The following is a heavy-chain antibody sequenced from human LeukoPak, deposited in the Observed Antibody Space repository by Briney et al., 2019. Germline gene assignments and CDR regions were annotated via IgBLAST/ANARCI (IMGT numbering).Heavy chain of an antibody. J-gene: IGHJ4*02. CDR1: GYTFTNYA. CDR3: ARDFGRFAY. V-gene: IGHV7-4-1*02. Sequence: ASVKVSCKASGYTFTNYAMNWVRQAPGQGLEYMGWINTNAGDPTYAQGFTGRFVFSLDTSVSTAYLQISSLKAEDTAVYYCARDFGRFAYWGQGTLVTVSS. CDR2: INTNAGDP. D-gene: IGHD3-9*01.